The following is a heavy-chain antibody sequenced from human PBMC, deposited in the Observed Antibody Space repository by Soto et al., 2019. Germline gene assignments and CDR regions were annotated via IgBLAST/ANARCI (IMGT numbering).Heavy chain of an antibody. V-gene: IGHV4-39*01. CDR2: IYYSGST. Sequence: PSETLSLTCTVSGGSISSGGYYWSWIRQHPGKGLEWIGYIYYSGSTYYNTSLESRVTISVDPSKNQFSLKLSSVTAADTAVYYCARHHFYCTGGSCYLQAYHYYGLDVWGQGTTVTVSS. J-gene: IGHJ6*02. D-gene: IGHD2-15*01. CDR1: GGSISSGGYY. CDR3: ARHHFYCTGGSCYLQAYHYYGLDV.